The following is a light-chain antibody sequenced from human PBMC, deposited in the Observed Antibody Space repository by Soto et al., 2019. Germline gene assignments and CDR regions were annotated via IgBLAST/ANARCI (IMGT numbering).Light chain of an antibody. Sequence: DIQMTQSPSSLSASVGDSVTITCQASQDISNYLNWYHQKPGKAPKLLIYDASNLDIGVPSRFSGSGSGTHFTFTISSLQPEDFATYYCQQYDYLPITFGQGTRLEIK. CDR1: QDISNY. V-gene: IGKV1-33*01. J-gene: IGKJ5*01. CDR3: QQYDYLPIT. CDR2: DAS.